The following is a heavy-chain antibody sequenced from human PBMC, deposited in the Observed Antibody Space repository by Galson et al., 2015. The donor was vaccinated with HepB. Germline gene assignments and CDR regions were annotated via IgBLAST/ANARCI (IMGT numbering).Heavy chain of an antibody. CDR3: ASNRPWDYDALDD. Sequence: CAISGDSVSSKSAVWHWVRQSPSRGLEWLGRTYYRSQWYNDYAASVKSRITINADTSKNQFSLQLNSVTPEDTAVYFCASNRPWDYDALDDWSRGTMVTVSS. CDR2: TYYRSQWYN. D-gene: IGHD1-7*01. V-gene: IGHV6-1*01. J-gene: IGHJ3*01. CDR1: GDSVSSKSAV.